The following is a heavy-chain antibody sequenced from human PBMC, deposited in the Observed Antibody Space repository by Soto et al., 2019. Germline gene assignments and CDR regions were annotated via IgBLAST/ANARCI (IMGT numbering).Heavy chain of an antibody. CDR3: ARDYYDSSGYLASLGY. J-gene: IGHJ4*02. V-gene: IGHV3-21*01. CDR1: GFTFSTYS. CDR2: ISSSSSYI. Sequence: EVQLVESGGGLVKPGGSLRLSCAASGFTFSTYSMNWVRQAPGKGLEWVSSISSSSSYIYYADSVKGRFTISRDNAKNSLYLQMNSLRAKDTAVYYCARDYYDSSGYLASLGYWGQGTLVTVSS. D-gene: IGHD3-22*01.